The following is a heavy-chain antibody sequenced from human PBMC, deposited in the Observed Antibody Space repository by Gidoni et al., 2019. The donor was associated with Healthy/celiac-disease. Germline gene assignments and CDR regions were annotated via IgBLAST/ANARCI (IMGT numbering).Heavy chain of an antibody. CDR3: ARDREPTDFWSGYYAPGWFDP. Sequence: QVQLQQSGPGLVKPSQTLSLTCAISGDSVSSNSAAWNWIRQSPSRGLELLGRTYYRSKWYNDYAVSVKSRITINPDTSKNQCSLQLNSVTPEDTAVYYCARDREPTDFWSGYYAPGWFDPWGQGTLVTVSS. CDR2: TYYRSKWYN. V-gene: IGHV6-1*01. J-gene: IGHJ5*02. CDR1: GDSVSSNSAA. D-gene: IGHD3-3*01.